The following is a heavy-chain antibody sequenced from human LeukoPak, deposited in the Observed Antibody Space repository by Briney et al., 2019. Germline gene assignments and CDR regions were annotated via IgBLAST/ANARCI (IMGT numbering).Heavy chain of an antibody. CDR1: GGSISSGGYY. CDR3: ARTYDSSGYYYYFDY. D-gene: IGHD3-22*01. V-gene: IGHV4-31*03. J-gene: IGHJ4*02. Sequence: PSQTLSLTCTVSGGSISSGGYYWSWIRQHPGKGLERIGYIYYSGSTYYNPSLKSRVTISVDTSKNQFSLKLSSVTAADTAVYYCARTYDSSGYYYYFDYWGQGTLVTVSS. CDR2: IYYSGST.